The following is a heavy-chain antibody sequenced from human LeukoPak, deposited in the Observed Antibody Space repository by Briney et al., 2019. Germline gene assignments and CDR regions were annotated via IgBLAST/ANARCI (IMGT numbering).Heavy chain of an antibody. CDR2: ISKDADAT. CDR1: GFTFRSYA. CDR3: AKVGDSSGYYHFDY. Sequence: GGSLRLSCAASGFTFRSYAMSWVRQAPGKGLEWVSAISKDADATYYAGSVKGRFTISRDNSKDTLSLQMNSLRAEDTAVYYCAKVGDSSGYYHFDYWGQGTLVTVSS. D-gene: IGHD3-22*01. V-gene: IGHV3-23*01. J-gene: IGHJ4*02.